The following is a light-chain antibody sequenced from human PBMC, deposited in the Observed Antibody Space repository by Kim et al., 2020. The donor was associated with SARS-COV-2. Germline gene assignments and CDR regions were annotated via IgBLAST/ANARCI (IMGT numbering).Light chain of an antibody. V-gene: IGLV10-54*01. CDR3: SAWDNSLLGWV. Sequence: QAGLTQPPSVSKGLGQTATLTCTGNSYNVAFQGASWLQQHQGHPPKLLSYRTNNRPSGISERFSASRSGHTSSLTITGLQPEDEADYYCSAWDNSLLGWVFGGGTKLTVL. J-gene: IGLJ3*02. CDR1: SYNVAFQG. CDR2: RTN.